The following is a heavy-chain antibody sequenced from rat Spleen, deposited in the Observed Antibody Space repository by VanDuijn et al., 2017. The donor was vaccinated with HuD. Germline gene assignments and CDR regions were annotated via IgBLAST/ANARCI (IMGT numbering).Heavy chain of an antibody. Sequence: EVQLMESGGGLVQPGKSLKLSCVASGFTFNVYWMAWIRQAPTKGLEWVASVSPTGGSTYYRDSVKGRFTISRDNAKSTLYLQMDSLRSEDTATYYCARRGYNWGFDYWGQGVMVTVSS. CDR2: VSPTGGST. V-gene: IGHV5-31*01. J-gene: IGHJ2*01. CDR3: ARRGYNWGFDY. CDR1: GFTFNVYW. D-gene: IGHD1-5*01.